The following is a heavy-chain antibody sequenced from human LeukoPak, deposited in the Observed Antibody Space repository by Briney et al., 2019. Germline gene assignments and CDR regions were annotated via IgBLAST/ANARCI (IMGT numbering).Heavy chain of an antibody. Sequence: PSETLSLTCAVNGGSFSGYYWTWIRQSPGKGLEGIGEIIHSGRANYSPSLKSRLTLSVDPSMNHFSLRLSSVTAADTAVYYCARGPVLTGYASFDYWGQGALVTVSS. CDR1: GGSFSGYY. CDR2: IIHSGRA. V-gene: IGHV4-34*01. D-gene: IGHD3-16*01. CDR3: ARGPVLTGYASFDY. J-gene: IGHJ4*02.